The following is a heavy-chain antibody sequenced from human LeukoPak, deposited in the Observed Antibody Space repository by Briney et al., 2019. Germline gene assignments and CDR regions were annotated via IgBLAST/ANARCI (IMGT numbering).Heavy chain of an antibody. D-gene: IGHD3-10*01. V-gene: IGHV3-11*01. CDR3: ARWGDYYGSGSYYNGSQNWFDP. J-gene: IGHJ5*02. CDR2: ISSSGSTI. CDR1: GFTLSDYY. Sequence: PGGSLRLSCAASGFTLSDYYMSRIRQAPGKGLEWVSYISSSGSTIYYADSVKGRFTISRDNAKNSLYLQMNSLRAEDTAVYYCARWGDYYGSGSYYNGSQNWFDPWGQGTLVTVSS.